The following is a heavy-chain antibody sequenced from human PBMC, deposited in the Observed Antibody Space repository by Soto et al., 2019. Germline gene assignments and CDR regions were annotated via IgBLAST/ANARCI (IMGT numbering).Heavy chain of an antibody. D-gene: IGHD1-26*01. CDR1: GGSFSDYY. Sequence: SETLSLTCAVYGGSFSDYYWSWIRQPPGKGLEWIGEINHSGSTNYNPSLKSRVTMSVDTSKNQFSLKLTSVTAADTAVYYCARQSGSTDFDYWGQGTLVTVSS. CDR3: ARQSGSTDFDY. CDR2: INHSGST. J-gene: IGHJ4*02. V-gene: IGHV4-34*01.